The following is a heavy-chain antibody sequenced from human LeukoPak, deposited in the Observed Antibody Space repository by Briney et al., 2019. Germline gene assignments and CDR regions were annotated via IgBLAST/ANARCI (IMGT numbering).Heavy chain of an antibody. J-gene: IGHJ3*02. D-gene: IGHD3-22*01. V-gene: IGHV1-2*02. CDR2: INPNSGGT. CDR3: ARVRTYYYDSSGSPTPDAFDI. CDR1: GYTFTGYY. Sequence: ASVKVSCKASGYTFTGYYMHWVRQAPGQGLEWMGWINPNSGGTNYAQKFQGRVTMTTDTSTSTAYMELRSLRSDDTAVYYCARVRTYYYDSSGSPTPDAFDIWGQGTMVTVSS.